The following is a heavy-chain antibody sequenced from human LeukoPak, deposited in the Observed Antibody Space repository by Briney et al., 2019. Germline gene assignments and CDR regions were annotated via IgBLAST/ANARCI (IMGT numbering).Heavy chain of an antibody. J-gene: IGHJ4*02. CDR2: INSDGSST. CDR1: GFSFSNYW. CDR3: AHGSMYQLDY. V-gene: IGHV3-74*01. Sequence: GGSLRLSCAASGFSFSNYWMHWVRQAPGKGLVWVSRINSDGSSTTYADSVKGRFTISRDNAKNTLYLQMNSLRAEDTAVYYCAHGSMYQLDYWGQGTLVTVSS. D-gene: IGHD2-2*01.